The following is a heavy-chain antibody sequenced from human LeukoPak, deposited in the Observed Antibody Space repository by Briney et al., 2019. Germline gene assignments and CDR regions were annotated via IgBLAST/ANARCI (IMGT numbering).Heavy chain of an antibody. D-gene: IGHD6-13*01. CDR1: GGSFSGYY. V-gene: IGHV4-34*01. J-gene: IGHJ6*02. CDR3: AREVGAAAGSYYYGMDV. Sequence: SETLSLTCAVYGGSFSGYYWSWIRQPPGKGLEWIGEINHSGSTNYNPSLKSRVTISVDTSKNQLSLKLSSVTAADTAIYYCAREVGAAAGSYYYGMDVWGQGTTVTVSS. CDR2: INHSGST.